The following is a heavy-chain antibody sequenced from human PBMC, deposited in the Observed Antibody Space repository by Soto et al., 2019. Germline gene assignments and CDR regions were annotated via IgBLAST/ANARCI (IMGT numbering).Heavy chain of an antibody. J-gene: IGHJ4*02. CDR2: INYSGSNI. CDR3: ASEALCGADCYFFEY. Sequence: PGGSLRLSCAGSGFTFVNSEICCVRHSPWKGLEWVSKINYSGSNIYYSKSVKGRFTISRDNAKNSLYLQMNSLTDEDTAIYFCASEALCGADCYFFEYWGPGTLVTVSS. V-gene: IGHV3-48*03. CDR1: GFTFVNSE. D-gene: IGHD2-21*02.